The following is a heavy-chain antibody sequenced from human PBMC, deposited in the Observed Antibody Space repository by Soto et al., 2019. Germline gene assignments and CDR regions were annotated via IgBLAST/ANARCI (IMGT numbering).Heavy chain of an antibody. CDR2: IYYSGST. D-gene: IGHD6-6*01. Sequence: SETLSLTCTVSGGSISSYYWSWIRQPPGKGLEWIGYIYYSGSTNYNPSLKSRVTISVDTSKNQFSLKLSSVTAADTAVYYCARHDGGQLAAHSDAFDIWGQGTMVTVSS. CDR3: ARHDGGQLAAHSDAFDI. V-gene: IGHV4-59*08. CDR1: GGSISSYY. J-gene: IGHJ3*02.